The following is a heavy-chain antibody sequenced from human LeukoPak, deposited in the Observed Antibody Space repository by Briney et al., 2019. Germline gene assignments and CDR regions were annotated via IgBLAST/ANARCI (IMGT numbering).Heavy chain of an antibody. J-gene: IGHJ4*02. CDR3: ARSDVDTAMVTTFDY. CDR2: IIPIFGTA. CDR1: GGTFSSYA. V-gene: IGHV1-69*13. Sequence: SVKVSCKASGGTFSSYAISWVRQAPGQGLEWTGGIIPIFGTANYAQKFQGRVTITADESTSTAYMELSSLRSEDTAVYYCARSDVDTAMVTTFDYWGQGTLVTVSS. D-gene: IGHD5-18*01.